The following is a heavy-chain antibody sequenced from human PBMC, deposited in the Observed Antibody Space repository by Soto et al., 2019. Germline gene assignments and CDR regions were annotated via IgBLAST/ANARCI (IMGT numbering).Heavy chain of an antibody. Sequence: SETLSLTCAVSGGSISSSNWWSWVRQPPGKGLEWIGEIYHSGSTNYNPSLKSRVTVSVDKSKNQFSLKLSSVTAADTAVYYCARLHSSSWYFDYWGQGTLVTVSS. D-gene: IGHD6-13*01. V-gene: IGHV4-4*02. CDR1: GGSISSSNW. CDR3: ARLHSSSWYFDY. CDR2: IYHSGST. J-gene: IGHJ4*02.